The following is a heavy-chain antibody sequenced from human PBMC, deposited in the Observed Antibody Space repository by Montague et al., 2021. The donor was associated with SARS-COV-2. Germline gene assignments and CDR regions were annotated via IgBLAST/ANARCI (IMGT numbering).Heavy chain of an antibody. Sequence: SETLSLTCTVYVDSVSRSSSHWGWIRQPPGKVLECIGSFYYAGGTQYNPSLKSRVTISVDTSNDQFSLKMNSVTAADTAVYFCARLYGSSFDYWGQGTLVTVSS. V-gene: IGHV4-39*01. D-gene: IGHD4-17*01. J-gene: IGHJ4*02. CDR3: ARLYGSSFDY. CDR1: VDSVSRSSSH. CDR2: FYYAGGT.